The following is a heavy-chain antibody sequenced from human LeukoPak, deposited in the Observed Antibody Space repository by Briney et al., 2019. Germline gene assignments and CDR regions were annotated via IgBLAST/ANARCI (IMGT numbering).Heavy chain of an antibody. D-gene: IGHD3-10*01. CDR2: ITATSMST. V-gene: IGHV3-23*01. Sequence: QAGGCLRLSCAASGGTFSIYGMSGVRQALGKGLGWVSAITATSMSTHDADSLQGGCTISRDNSKHTLYLKMNSLSREDTAIYYCEKLFESGTYNNFFHYWGQGTLVTVFS. CDR1: GGTFSIYG. J-gene: IGHJ4*02. CDR3: EKLFESGTYNNFFHY.